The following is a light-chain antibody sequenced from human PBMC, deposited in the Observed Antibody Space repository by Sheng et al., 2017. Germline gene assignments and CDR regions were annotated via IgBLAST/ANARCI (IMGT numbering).Light chain of an antibody. J-gene: IGLJ2*01. V-gene: IGLV3-1*01. Sequence: SYDLTQVPSVSVSPGQTASITCSGDNLGNKYSSWYQQKPGQSPILVIYQDTERPSGIPERFSGSNSGNTATLTISGTQAMDEADYYCQAWASSTVVFGGGTKLTVL. CDR3: QAWASSTVV. CDR2: QDT. CDR1: NLGNKY.